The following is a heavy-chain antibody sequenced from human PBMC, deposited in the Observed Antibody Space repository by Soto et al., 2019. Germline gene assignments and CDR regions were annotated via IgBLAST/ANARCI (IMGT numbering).Heavy chain of an antibody. J-gene: IGHJ3*02. Sequence: SETLSLTCAVYGVSFSGYYWSWIRQPPWKGLEWIGEINHSGSTNYNPSLKSRVTISVDTSKNQFSLKLSSVTAADTAVYYCARGLQYDFWSGYRDFDISGPGTRVTVSS. CDR1: GVSFSGYY. CDR2: INHSGST. V-gene: IGHV4-34*01. D-gene: IGHD3-3*01. CDR3: ARGLQYDFWSGYRDFDI.